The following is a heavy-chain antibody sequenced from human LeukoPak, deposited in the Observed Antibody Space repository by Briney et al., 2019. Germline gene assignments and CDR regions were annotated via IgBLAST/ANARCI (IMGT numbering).Heavy chain of an antibody. CDR1: GGTFSSYA. D-gene: IGHD4-17*01. CDR2: IIPILGIA. CDR3: AAAVEDYGDYSFDY. J-gene: IGHJ4*02. V-gene: IGHV1-69*04. Sequence: SVKVSCKASGGTFSSYAISWVRQAPGQGLEWVGRIIPILGIANYAQKFQGRVTITADKSTSTAYMELSSLRSEDTAVYYCAAAVEDYGDYSFDYWGQGTLVTVSS.